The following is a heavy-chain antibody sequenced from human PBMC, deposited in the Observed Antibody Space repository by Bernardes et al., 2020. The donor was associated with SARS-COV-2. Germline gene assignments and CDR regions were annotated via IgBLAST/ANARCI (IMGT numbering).Heavy chain of an antibody. CDR2: IRNKAYGGTT. J-gene: IGHJ3*02. CDR3: TRDHLPNDASDI. V-gene: IGHV3-49*04. Sequence: GGSLRLSCTASGFRFGDSAMSWVRQAPGPGLAWLGFIRNKAYGGTTQYAASVRGRFTISRDDSKSIAYLQMNSLITEDTAVYYCTRDHLPNDASDIWGQGTMVTVAS. CDR1: GFRFGDSA.